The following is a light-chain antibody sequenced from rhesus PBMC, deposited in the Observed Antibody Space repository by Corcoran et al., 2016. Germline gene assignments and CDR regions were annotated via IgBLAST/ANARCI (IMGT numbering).Light chain of an antibody. V-gene: IGKV1-74*01. CDR1: ENVKNY. CDR3: QHGYGTPFT. Sequence: DIQMTQSPSSLSASVGDRVTITCRANENVKNYLNWYQQKPGKAPNLLSYKASTLQSGVPSRFSDSGSGTDYTFTISSLQPEDVATYYCQHGYGTPFTFGPGTKLDIK. J-gene: IGKJ3*01. CDR2: KAS.